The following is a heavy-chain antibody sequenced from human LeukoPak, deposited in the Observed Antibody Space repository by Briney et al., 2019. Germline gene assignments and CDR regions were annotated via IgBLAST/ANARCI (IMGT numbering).Heavy chain of an antibody. Sequence: PGGSLRLSCTASGFTLSSYEMSWIRQALGKGLEWVSSISSSSSYIYYADSVKGRFTISRDNAKNSLYLQMNSLRAEDTAVYYCARDRGSYNYYYYYMDVWGKGTTVTVSS. J-gene: IGHJ6*03. D-gene: IGHD1-26*01. CDR2: ISSSSSYI. V-gene: IGHV3-21*01. CDR3: ARDRGSYNYYYYYMDV. CDR1: GFTLSSYE.